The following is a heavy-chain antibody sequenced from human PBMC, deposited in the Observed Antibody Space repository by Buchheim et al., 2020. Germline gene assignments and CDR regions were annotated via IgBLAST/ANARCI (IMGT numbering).Heavy chain of an antibody. D-gene: IGHD3-10*01. Sequence: QVQLQQWGAGLLKPSETLSLTCAVYGGSFSGYYWSWIRQPPGKGLEWIGEINHSGSTNYNPSLKSRVTISVDTSKNQFYMKLSSVTAADTAVYYCARVRVRGSRGGMDVWGQGTT. CDR2: INHSGST. CDR1: GGSFSGYY. J-gene: IGHJ6*02. CDR3: ARVRVRGSRGGMDV. V-gene: IGHV4-34*01.